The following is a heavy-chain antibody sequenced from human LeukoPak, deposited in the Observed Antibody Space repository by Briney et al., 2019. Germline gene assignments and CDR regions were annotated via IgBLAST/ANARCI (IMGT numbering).Heavy chain of an antibody. D-gene: IGHD3-10*01. V-gene: IGHV1-8*01. CDR2: MNPNSGNT. Sequence: ASVKVSCKASGYTFTSYDINWVRQATGQGLEWMGWMNPNSGNTGYAQKFQGRVSMTRNTSIRTAYMELSSLRFEDAAVYYCATKGPSYGNAFDIWGQGTMVTVSS. CDR1: GYTFTSYD. J-gene: IGHJ3*02. CDR3: ATKGPSYGNAFDI.